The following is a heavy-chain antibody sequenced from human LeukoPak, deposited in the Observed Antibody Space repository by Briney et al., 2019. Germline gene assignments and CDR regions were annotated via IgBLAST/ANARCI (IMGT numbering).Heavy chain of an antibody. CDR1: GGSISSGSYY. Sequence: SQTLSLTCTVSGGSISSGSYYLSWIRQPAGKGLEWIGRIYTSGSTNYNPSLKSRVTISVDTSKHQFSLKLSSVTAADTAVYYCARDKGWDAFDIWGQGTMVTVSS. D-gene: IGHD6-19*01. J-gene: IGHJ3*02. CDR3: ARDKGWDAFDI. V-gene: IGHV4-61*02. CDR2: IYTSGST.